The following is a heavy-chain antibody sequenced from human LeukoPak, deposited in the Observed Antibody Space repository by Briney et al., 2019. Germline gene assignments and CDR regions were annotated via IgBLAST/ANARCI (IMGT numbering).Heavy chain of an antibody. CDR1: GFTVSSSY. J-gene: IGHJ3*02. CDR3: ARDKGSSWSDAFDI. V-gene: IGHV3-53*01. Sequence: GGSLRLSCAASGFTVSSSYMTWVRQAPRKGLEWVSVISIPGSITYADSVKGRFTTSRDNSKNTLYLQMNSLRADDTAVYYCARDKGSSWSDAFDIWGQGTMVTVSS. D-gene: IGHD6-13*01. CDR2: ISIPGSI.